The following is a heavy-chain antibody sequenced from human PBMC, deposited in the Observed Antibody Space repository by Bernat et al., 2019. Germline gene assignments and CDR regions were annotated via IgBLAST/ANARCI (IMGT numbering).Heavy chain of an antibody. J-gene: IGHJ4*02. D-gene: IGHD3-22*01. CDR1: GFTSLSYA. Sequence: EVQLLESGGGLVQPGGSLRLSCAASGFTSLSYAMSWVRQAPGKGLEWVSAMSGSGIDTYYTDSVKGRFTISRDNSKDTLYLQMNSLRAEDTAVYFCVKGDYYYHDSSAYLDHWGQGTLVTVSS. V-gene: IGHV3-23*01. CDR3: VKGDYYYHDSSAYLDH. CDR2: MSGSGIDT.